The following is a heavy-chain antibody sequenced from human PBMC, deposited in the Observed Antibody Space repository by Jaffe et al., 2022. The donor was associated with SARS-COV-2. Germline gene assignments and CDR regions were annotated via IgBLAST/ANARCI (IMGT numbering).Heavy chain of an antibody. CDR3: ARGQGSGAYLIDY. CDR1: GFTFSDHA. J-gene: IGHJ4*02. D-gene: IGHD6-19*01. V-gene: IGHV1-3*01. CDR2: INGGNDNT. Sequence: QVQLVQSGAEVKKPGASVKVSCKASGFTFSDHAIHWVRQAPGQRLEWMGWINGGNDNTKYSQKFQGRVTITRDTSASSAYMELSSLRSEDTAVYYCARGQGSGAYLIDYWGQGTLVTVSS.